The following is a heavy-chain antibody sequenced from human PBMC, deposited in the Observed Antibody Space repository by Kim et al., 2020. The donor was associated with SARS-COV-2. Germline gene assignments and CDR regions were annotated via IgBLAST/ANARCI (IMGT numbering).Heavy chain of an antibody. Sequence: GGSLRLSCAASGFTFSSYGMHWVRQAPGKGLEWVAVIWYDGSNKYYADSVKGRFTISRDNSKNTLYLQMNSLRAEDTAVYYCARDGARDQLLGGANAFDIWGQGTMVTVSS. CDR3: ARDGARDQLLGGANAFDI. CDR1: GFTFSSYG. D-gene: IGHD2-2*01. CDR2: IWYDGSNK. J-gene: IGHJ3*02. V-gene: IGHV3-33*01.